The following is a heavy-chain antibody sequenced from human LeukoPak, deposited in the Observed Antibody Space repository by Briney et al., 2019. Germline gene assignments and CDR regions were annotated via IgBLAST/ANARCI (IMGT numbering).Heavy chain of an antibody. V-gene: IGHV3-7*01. J-gene: IGHJ3*02. CDR2: IKYDGSEK. CDR1: GSTFRGHW. Sequence: PGGSLRLSCTASGSTFRGHWMNWVRQAPGKGLEWVAGIKYDGSEKNYVDSVKGRFTISRDNAKNSLYLQMNSLRAEDTAVYYCASSNALYMWGQRTMVTVSS. CDR3: ASSNALYM. D-gene: IGHD4-11*01.